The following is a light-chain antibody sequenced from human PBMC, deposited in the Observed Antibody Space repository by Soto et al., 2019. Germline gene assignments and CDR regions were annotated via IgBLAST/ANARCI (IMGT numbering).Light chain of an antibody. CDR2: EVS. J-gene: IGLJ1*01. V-gene: IGLV2-14*01. CDR1: SSDVGGYNY. Sequence: QSALTQPASVSGSPGQSITISCTGTSSDVGGYNYVSWYQQHPGKAPKLMIYEVSNRPSGVSNRFSGSKSGNTASLTIFGLQAEDEADYYCNSHTSTSTRPYVFGTGTKVTLL. CDR3: NSHTSTSTRPYV.